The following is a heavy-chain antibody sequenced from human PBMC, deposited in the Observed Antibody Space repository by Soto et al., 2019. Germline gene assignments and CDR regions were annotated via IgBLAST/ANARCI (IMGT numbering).Heavy chain of an antibody. V-gene: IGHV3-53*02. J-gene: IGHJ4*02. CDR2: IYSGGST. Sequence: EVQLVETGGGLIQPGGSLRLSCAASGFTVSSNYMSWVRQAPGKGLEWVSVIYSGGSTYYADSVKGRVTISRDNSKNTLYLQMNSLRAEDTAVYYCARARYNWNYGLFDYWGQGALVTVSS. CDR3: ARARYNWNYGLFDY. D-gene: IGHD1-7*01. CDR1: GFTVSSNY.